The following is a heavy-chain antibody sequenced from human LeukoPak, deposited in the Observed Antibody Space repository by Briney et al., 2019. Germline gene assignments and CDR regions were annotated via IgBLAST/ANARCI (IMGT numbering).Heavy chain of an antibody. J-gene: IGHJ4*02. CDR3: ARDGAIMGAHAYDY. D-gene: IGHD1-26*01. CDR1: GYTFTNYG. CDR2: VSAYRGST. V-gene: IGHV1-18*01. Sequence: ASVKVSCKASGYTFTNYGISWVRQAPGQGLEWMGWVSAYRGSTNYAQKLQGRVTMTTDTSTSTAYMELRSLRSDDTAVYLCARDGAIMGAHAYDYWGQGTLVTVSS.